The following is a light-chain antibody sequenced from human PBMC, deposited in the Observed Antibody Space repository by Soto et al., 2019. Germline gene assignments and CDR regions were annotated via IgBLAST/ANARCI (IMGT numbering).Light chain of an antibody. J-gene: IGLJ1*01. V-gene: IGLV1-40*01. CDR1: NSNIGAGYD. CDR3: QSYDSRLSNYV. CDR2: GNI. Sequence: QAVLTQPPSVSGAPGQRVTISCTGSNSNIGAGYDVHWYQQFPGTAPKLLIYGNINRPSGVPDRFSGSKSGPSASLAITGAQAEDEADYYCQSYDSRLSNYVFGGGTKLTVL.